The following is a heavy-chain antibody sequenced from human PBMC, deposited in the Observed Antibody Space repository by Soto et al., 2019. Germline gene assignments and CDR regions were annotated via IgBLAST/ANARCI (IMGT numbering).Heavy chain of an antibody. D-gene: IGHD1-1*01. V-gene: IGHV3-7*03. Sequence: EVQLVESGGGLVQPGGSLRLSCAASGFTFSSYWMSWVRQAPGKGLEWVANIKQDGSEKYYVDSVKGRFTISRDNAKNSLYLQMNSLRAEDTAVYYCAASSSTLEFDYWGQGTLVTVSS. J-gene: IGHJ4*02. CDR3: AASSSTLEFDY. CDR2: IKQDGSEK. CDR1: GFTFSSYW.